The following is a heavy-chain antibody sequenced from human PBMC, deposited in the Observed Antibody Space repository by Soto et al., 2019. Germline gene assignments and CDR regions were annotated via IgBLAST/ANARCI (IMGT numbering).Heavy chain of an antibody. D-gene: IGHD3-10*01. Sequence: QVQLVQSGAEVKKPGSSVKVSCKASGGTFSSYAISWVRQAPGQGLEWMGGIIPIFGTANYAQKFQGRVTITADESTRTAYMELSSLSSEDTAVYYCARLRGSRSYWPSYYYGMDVWGQGTTVTVSS. CDR1: GGTFSSYA. CDR2: IIPIFGTA. J-gene: IGHJ6*02. V-gene: IGHV1-69*01. CDR3: ARLRGSRSYWPSYYYGMDV.